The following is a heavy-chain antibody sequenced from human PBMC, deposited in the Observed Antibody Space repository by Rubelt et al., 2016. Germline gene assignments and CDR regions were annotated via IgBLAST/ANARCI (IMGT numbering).Heavy chain of an antibody. CDR2: IIPIFGTA. D-gene: IGHD3-22*01. V-gene: IGHV1-69*06. Sequence: QVQLVQSGAEVKKPGSSVKVSCKASGGTFSSYAISWVRQAPGQGLEWMGGIIPIFGTANYAQKIQGRVTRTADKSKSTAYSDPSKLRSEDKAVYYCARVLVGVVITTHDAFDIWGQGTMVTVSS. CDR1: GGTFSSYA. CDR3: ARVLVGVVITTHDAFDI. J-gene: IGHJ3*02.